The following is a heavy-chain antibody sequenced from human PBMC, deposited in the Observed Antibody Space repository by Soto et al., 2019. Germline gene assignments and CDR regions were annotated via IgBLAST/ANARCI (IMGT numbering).Heavy chain of an antibody. CDR1: GFTFSSYG. D-gene: IGHD5-12*01. CDR3: AGGTGYIIDY. J-gene: IGHJ4*02. CDR2: IKQDGSAK. Sequence: SGGSLRLSCAASGFTFSSYGMHWVRQAPGKGLEWVANIKQDGSAKNYVDSVKGRFTISRDNARNSLFLQMSSLRAEDTAVYYCAGGTGYIIDYWGQGTLVTVSS. V-gene: IGHV3-7*03.